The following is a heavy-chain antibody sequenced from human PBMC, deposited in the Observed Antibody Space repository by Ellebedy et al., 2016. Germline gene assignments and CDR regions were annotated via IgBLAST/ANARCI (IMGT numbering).Heavy chain of an antibody. J-gene: IGHJ4*02. D-gene: IGHD6-19*01. CDR3: ARDFGGWPFDY. CDR1: GVSIVSNTLY. V-gene: IGHV4-39*07. Sequence: SETLSLTCTVSGVSIVSNTLYWGWIRQPPGRGLEWIGNINYNGMTFHNPSLKSRVTISADTSKNQISLGLSSVTAADTAIYYCARDFGGWPFDYWGQGALVTVSS. CDR2: INYNGMT.